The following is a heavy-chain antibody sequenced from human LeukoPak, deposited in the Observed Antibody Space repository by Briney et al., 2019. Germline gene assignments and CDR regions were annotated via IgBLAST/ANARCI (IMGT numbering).Heavy chain of an antibody. J-gene: IGHJ6*02. Sequence: PSGTLSLTCTVSGGSISSYYWSWIRQPAGKGLEWIGRIYTSGSTNYNPSLKSRVTMSVDTSKNQFSLKLSSVTAADTAVYYCARDKTQQQLEYYYYGMDVWGQGTTVTVSS. CDR3: ARDKTQQQLEYYYYGMDV. V-gene: IGHV4-4*07. D-gene: IGHD6-13*01. CDR2: IYTSGST. CDR1: GGSISSYY.